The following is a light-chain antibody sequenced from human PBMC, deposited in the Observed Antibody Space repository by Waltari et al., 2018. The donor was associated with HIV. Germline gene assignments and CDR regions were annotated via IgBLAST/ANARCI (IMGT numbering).Light chain of an antibody. Sequence: QSVLTQPPSASGTPGQRVTISCSGSSYNIGSNTVNWYQQRTGTAPKLLIYSNNQRPPGVPDRFSGSKSGTSASLAISGLQSEDEADYYCAAWDDSLNGWVFGGGTKLTVL. J-gene: IGLJ3*02. CDR2: SNN. CDR1: SYNIGSNT. CDR3: AAWDDSLNGWV. V-gene: IGLV1-44*01.